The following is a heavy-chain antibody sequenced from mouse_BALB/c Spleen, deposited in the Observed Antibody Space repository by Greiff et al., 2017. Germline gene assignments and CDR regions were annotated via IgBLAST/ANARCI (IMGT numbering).Heavy chain of an antibody. V-gene: IGHV1S81*02. CDR2: INPSNGRT. Sequence: QVQLQQPGAELVKPGASVKLSCKASGYTFTSYWMHWVKQRPGQGLEWIGEINPSNGRTNYNEKFKSKATLTVDKSSSTAYMQLSSLTSEDSAVYYCARDYRYDDWYFDGWGAGTTVTVAS. CDR3: ARDYRYDDWYFDG. J-gene: IGHJ1*01. CDR1: GYTFTSYW. D-gene: IGHD2-14*01.